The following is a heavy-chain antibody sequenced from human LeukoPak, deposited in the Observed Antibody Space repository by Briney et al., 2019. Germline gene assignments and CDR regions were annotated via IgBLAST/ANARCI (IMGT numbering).Heavy chain of an antibody. CDR3: AKVGHGRGDSYGQYYYYGMDV. CDR1: GFTFSSYA. Sequence: GGSLRLSCAASGFTFSSYAMSWVRQAPGKGLEWDSAISGSGGSTYYADSVKGRFTISRDNSKNTLYLQMKSLRAEDTAVYYCAKVGHGRGDSYGQYYYYGMDVWGQGTTVTVSS. V-gene: IGHV3-23*01. CDR2: ISGSGGST. D-gene: IGHD5-18*01. J-gene: IGHJ6*02.